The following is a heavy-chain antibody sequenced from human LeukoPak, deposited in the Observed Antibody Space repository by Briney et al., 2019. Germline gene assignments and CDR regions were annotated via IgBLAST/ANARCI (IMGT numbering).Heavy chain of an antibody. J-gene: IGHJ4*02. V-gene: IGHV4-4*07. CDR2: IYTTGST. Sequence: SSETLSLTCIVSGGSINNYYWSWIRQPAGKGLEWIGRIYTTGSTNYNPSLKSRVTMSVDTSKNQFSLKLTSVTAADTAVYYCARDRSSAVAGYHFDNWGQGTLVTVSS. CDR3: ARDRSSAVAGYHFDN. D-gene: IGHD6-19*01. CDR1: GGSINNYY.